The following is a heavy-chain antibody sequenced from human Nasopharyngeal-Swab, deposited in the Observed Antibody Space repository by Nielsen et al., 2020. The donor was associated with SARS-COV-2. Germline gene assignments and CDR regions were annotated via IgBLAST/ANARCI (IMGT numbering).Heavy chain of an antibody. V-gene: IGHV1-2*02. Sequence: ASVKVSCKASGYTFTGYYMHWVRRAPGQGLEWMGWINPNSGGTNYAQKFQGRVTMTRDTSISTAYMELSRLRSDDTAVYYCARAIAAAADFDYWGQGTLVTVSS. CDR1: GYTFTGYY. CDR2: INPNSGGT. D-gene: IGHD6-13*01. J-gene: IGHJ4*02. CDR3: ARAIAAAADFDY.